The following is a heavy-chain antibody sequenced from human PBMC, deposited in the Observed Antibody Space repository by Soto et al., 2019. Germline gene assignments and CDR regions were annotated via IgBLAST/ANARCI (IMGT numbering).Heavy chain of an antibody. CDR2: IYYSGST. D-gene: IGHD3-10*01. CDR3: ARRYGVAFDI. CDR1: GGSISSYY. Sequence: QVQLQVSGPGLVKPSETLSLTCTVSGGSISSYYWSWIRQPPGKGLEWIGYIYYSGSTNYNPSLRSRVTISVDTSKNQFSLKLSSVTAADTAVYYCARRYGVAFDIWGQGTMVTVSS. V-gene: IGHV4-59*08. J-gene: IGHJ3*02.